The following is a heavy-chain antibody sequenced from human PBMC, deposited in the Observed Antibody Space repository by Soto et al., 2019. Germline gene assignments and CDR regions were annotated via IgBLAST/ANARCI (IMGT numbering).Heavy chain of an antibody. CDR2: MNPNSGNT. CDR3: ARRDNDKYGDYMPDLDY. Sequence: QVQLVQSGAEVKKPGASVKVSCKASGYTFTSYAINWVRQATGQGLEWMGWMNPNSGNTGYAQKFQGRATMTRNTSISTAYMELSSLRSEDTAVYYCARRDNDKYGDYMPDLDYWGQGTLVTVSS. J-gene: IGHJ4*02. V-gene: IGHV1-8*01. CDR1: GYTFTSYA. D-gene: IGHD4-17*01.